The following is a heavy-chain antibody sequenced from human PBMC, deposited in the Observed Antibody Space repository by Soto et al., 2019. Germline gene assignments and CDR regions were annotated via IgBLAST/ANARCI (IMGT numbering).Heavy chain of an antibody. CDR3: AKDLGEQWLVGDY. Sequence: EVQLLESGGGLVQPGGSLRLSCAASGFTFSSYAMSWVRQAPGKGLEGVSAISGSGGSTYYADSVKGRSTVSRDNSRNRRYRQMNSLRAENTAVYYCAKDLGEQWLVGDYWGQGTLVIVST. D-gene: IGHD6-19*01. CDR1: GFTFSSYA. J-gene: IGHJ4*02. CDR2: ISGSGGST. V-gene: IGHV3-23*01.